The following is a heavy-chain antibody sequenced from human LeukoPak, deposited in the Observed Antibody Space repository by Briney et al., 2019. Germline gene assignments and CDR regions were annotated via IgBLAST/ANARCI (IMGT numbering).Heavy chain of an antibody. CDR2: IYSGGST. J-gene: IGHJ6*02. CDR3: ARDPRYYDSTGYYYGMDV. Sequence: PGGSLRLSCAASGFTVSSNYMSWVRQAPGKGLEWASVIYSGGSTYYADSVKGRFTISRDNSKNTLYLQMNSLRAEDTAVYYCARDPRYYDSTGYYYGMDVWGQGTTVTVSS. V-gene: IGHV3-66*01. CDR1: GFTVSSNY. D-gene: IGHD3-22*01.